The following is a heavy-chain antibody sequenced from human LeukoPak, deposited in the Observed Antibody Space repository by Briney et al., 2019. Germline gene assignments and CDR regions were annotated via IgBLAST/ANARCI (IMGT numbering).Heavy chain of an antibody. J-gene: IGHJ5*02. CDR2: INHSGST. Sequence: SETLSLTCAVYGGSFSGYYWSWIRQPPGKGLEWIGEINHSGSTNYNPSLKSRVTISVDTSKNQFSLKLSSVTAADTAVYYCARREYSSGWLRFDPWGQGTLVTVSS. V-gene: IGHV4-34*01. CDR3: ARREYSSGWLRFDP. CDR1: GGSFSGYY. D-gene: IGHD6-19*01.